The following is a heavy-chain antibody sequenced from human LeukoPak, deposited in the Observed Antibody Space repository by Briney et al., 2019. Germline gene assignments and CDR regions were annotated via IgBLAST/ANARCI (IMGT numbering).Heavy chain of an antibody. Sequence: SETLSLTCTASGGSISSYYWSWIRQPPGKGLEWIWYIYYSGSTNYSPSLKSRVTISVDTSKNQFSLKLSSVTAADTAVYYCARVTSRPGAYGDHFDYWGQGTLVTVSS. D-gene: IGHD4-17*01. V-gene: IGHV4-59*01. CDR1: GGSISSYY. CDR3: ARVTSRPGAYGDHFDY. J-gene: IGHJ4*02. CDR2: IYYSGST.